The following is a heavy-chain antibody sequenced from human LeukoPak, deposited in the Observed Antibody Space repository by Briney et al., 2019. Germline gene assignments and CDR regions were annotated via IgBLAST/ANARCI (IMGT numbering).Heavy chain of an antibody. V-gene: IGHV3-48*01. D-gene: IGHD3-3*01. J-gene: IGHJ6*03. CDR1: GFSFSHYS. CDR3: ATGNYGFAHDYYYMDV. CDR2: ISSSSGTI. Sequence: SGGSLRLSCAASGFSFSHYSMNWVRQAPEKGLEWVSYISSSSGTIYYSDSVKGRFTISRDNAKNSLYLQMNRLRAEDTAVYYCATGNYGFAHDYYYMDVWGKGTTVTVSS.